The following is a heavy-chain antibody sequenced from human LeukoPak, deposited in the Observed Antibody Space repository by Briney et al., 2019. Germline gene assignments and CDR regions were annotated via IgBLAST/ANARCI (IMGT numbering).Heavy chain of an antibody. J-gene: IGHJ4*02. V-gene: IGHV3-20*04. CDR3: AKGRFSGGPLPYYES. CDR1: GFTYDDYG. Sequence: GGSLRLSCVASGFTYDDYGMSWVRQGPGKRLGWVSSLDWDGGGTRYADSVKGRFTISRDNAKNSLYLQMDSVRAEDTALYYCAKGRFSGGPLPYYESWGQGALVTVSS. CDR2: LDWDGGGT. D-gene: IGHD3-16*01.